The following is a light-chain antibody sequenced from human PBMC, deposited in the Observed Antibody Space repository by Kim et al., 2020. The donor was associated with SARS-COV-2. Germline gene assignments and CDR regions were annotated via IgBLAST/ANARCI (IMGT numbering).Light chain of an antibody. CDR3: SSFTDSGAVL. CDR1: RSDIGNYNY. J-gene: IGLJ2*01. Sequence: GQSITISCIGGRSDIGNYNYVSWYLQHPGKAPKLVIYDVSNRPSGVSNRFSGSKSANTASLTISGLQAEDEALYFCSSFTDSGAVLFGGGTQLTVL. V-gene: IGLV2-14*03. CDR2: DVS.